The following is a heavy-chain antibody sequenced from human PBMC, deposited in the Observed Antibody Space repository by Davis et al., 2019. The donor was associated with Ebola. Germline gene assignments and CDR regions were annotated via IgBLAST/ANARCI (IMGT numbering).Heavy chain of an antibody. V-gene: IGHV3-21*01. J-gene: IGHJ4*02. D-gene: IGHD3-9*01. CDR2: ISPDGSSW. CDR3: ARDAFSLSRYDTEDH. CDR1: GFTFSAYP. Sequence: GESLKISCVGSGFTFSAYPMDWVRQAPGKGPEWVSTISPDGSSWADASSVRGRFTVSRDNARDSLYLQMDSLRVEDTAIYYCARDAFSLSRYDTEDHWGQGTLVTVSS.